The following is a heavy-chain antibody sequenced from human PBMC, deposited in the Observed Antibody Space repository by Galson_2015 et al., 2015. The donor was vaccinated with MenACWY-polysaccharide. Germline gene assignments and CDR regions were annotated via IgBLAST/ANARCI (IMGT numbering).Heavy chain of an antibody. V-gene: IGHV4-39*07. CDR3: ARVPRYSSSWIFDY. CDR2: IYYSGST. D-gene: IGHD6-13*01. Sequence: ETLSLTCTVSGGSISSSSYYWGWIRQPPGKGLEWIGSIYYSGSTYYNPSLKSRVTISVDTSKSQFSLKLSSVTAADTAVYYCARVPRYSSSWIFDYWGQGTLVTVSS. J-gene: IGHJ4*02. CDR1: GGSISSSSYY.